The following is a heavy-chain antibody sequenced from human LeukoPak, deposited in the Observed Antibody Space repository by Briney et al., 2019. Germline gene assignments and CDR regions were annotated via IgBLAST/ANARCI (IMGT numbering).Heavy chain of an antibody. CDR2: MNQGGSET. Sequence: TGGSLRLSCAASGFTFGRHWMSWVRQAPGKGLEWVAHMNQGGSETTNVDSVKGRFTISRDDAKNLVFLQMNSLGAEDTALYYCARGAGSGYFFYMDVWGKGTTVTVSS. CDR3: ARGAGSGYFFYMDV. J-gene: IGHJ6*03. D-gene: IGHD3-22*01. V-gene: IGHV3-7*03. CDR1: GFTFGRHW.